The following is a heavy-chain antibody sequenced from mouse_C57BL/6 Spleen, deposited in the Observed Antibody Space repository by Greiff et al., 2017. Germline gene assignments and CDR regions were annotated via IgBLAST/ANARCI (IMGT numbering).Heavy chain of an antibody. V-gene: IGHV3-1*01. Sequence: DVKLQESGPGMVKPSQSLSLTCTVTGYSITSGYDWHWIRHFPGNKLEWMGYISYSGSTNYNPSLKSRISITHDTSKNHFFLKLNSVTTEDTATYYCARDDYDYDGAWFAYWGQGTLVTVSA. CDR3: ARDDYDYDGAWFAY. CDR1: GYSITSGYD. CDR2: ISYSGST. D-gene: IGHD2-4*01. J-gene: IGHJ3*01.